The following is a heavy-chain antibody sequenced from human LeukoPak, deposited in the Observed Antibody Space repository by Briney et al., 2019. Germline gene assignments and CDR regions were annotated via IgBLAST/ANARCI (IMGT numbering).Heavy chain of an antibody. CDR3: ARDATGSSFYDY. J-gene: IGHJ4*02. CDR1: GFTFSNYW. D-gene: IGHD3-10*01. V-gene: IGHV3-7*01. Sequence: PGGSLRLSCAASGFTFSNYWMNWVRQAPGKGLECVANIKQDGSEKYYVDSVLGRFTVSRDNAKNSLILQMNSLRAEDTAVYYCARDATGSSFYDYWGQGTLVTVSS. CDR2: IKQDGSEK.